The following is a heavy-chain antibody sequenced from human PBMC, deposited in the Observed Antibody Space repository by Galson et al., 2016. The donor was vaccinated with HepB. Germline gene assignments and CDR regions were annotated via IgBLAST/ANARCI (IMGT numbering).Heavy chain of an antibody. Sequence: ETLSLTCTVSGGSISSYDWWNWVRQPPGKGLEWIGEIYHGGRTNYNPSLKSRVTMSVDSSKNQFSLKLSSVTAADTAMYYCARGGFIATVHYAFDAFDIWGQGTMVTVSS. CDR3: ARGGFIATVHYAFDAFDI. V-gene: IGHV4-4*02. D-gene: IGHD6-13*01. CDR2: IYHGGRT. J-gene: IGHJ3*02. CDR1: GGSISSYDW.